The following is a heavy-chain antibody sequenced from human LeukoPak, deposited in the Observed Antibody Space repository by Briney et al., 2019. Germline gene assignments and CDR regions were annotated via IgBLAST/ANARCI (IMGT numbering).Heavy chain of an antibody. CDR1: GYTFTSYD. Sequence: ASVKVSGKASGYTFTSYDINWVRQATGQGLEWMGWMNPNSGNTGYAQKFQGRVTMTRNTSISTAYMELSSLRSEDTAVYYCARLANYDFWGGYYYYGMDVWGQGTTVTVSS. D-gene: IGHD3-3*01. V-gene: IGHV1-8*01. CDR3: ARLANYDFWGGYYYYGMDV. CDR2: MNPNSGNT. J-gene: IGHJ6*02.